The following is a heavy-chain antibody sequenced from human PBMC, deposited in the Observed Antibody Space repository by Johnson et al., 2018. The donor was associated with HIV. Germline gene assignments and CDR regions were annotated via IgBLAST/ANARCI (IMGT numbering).Heavy chain of an antibody. CDR3: ARDRYYYDSRGHKFSGAFDI. Sequence: QVQLVESGGGVVQPGRYLRLSCAASGFTFSSYGMHWVRQAPGKGLEWVAVISYDGNNKYYADSVKGRFTISRDNSKNTLYLQMTSLRAEDTAVYYCARDRYYYDSRGHKFSGAFDIWGQGTMVTVAS. D-gene: IGHD3-22*01. CDR1: GFTFSSYG. CDR2: ISYDGNNK. J-gene: IGHJ3*02. V-gene: IGHV3-30*03.